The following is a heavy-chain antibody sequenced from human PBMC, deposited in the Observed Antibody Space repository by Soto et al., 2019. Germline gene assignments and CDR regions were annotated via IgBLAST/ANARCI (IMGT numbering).Heavy chain of an antibody. CDR1: GGSISSSSYY. V-gene: IGHV4-61*05. CDR2: IYYSGST. CDR3: ARFPSDNWNYGNWFDP. D-gene: IGHD1-7*01. J-gene: IGHJ5*02. Sequence: SETLSLTCTVSGGSISSSSYYWGWIRQPPGKGLEWIGYIYYSGSTNYNPSLKSRVTISVDTSKNQFSLKLSSVTAADTAVYYCARFPSDNWNYGNWFDPWGQGTLVTVSS.